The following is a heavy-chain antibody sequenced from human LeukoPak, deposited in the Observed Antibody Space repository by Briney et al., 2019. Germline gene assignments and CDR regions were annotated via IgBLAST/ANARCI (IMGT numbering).Heavy chain of an antibody. Sequence: GGSLRLSCAASGFTFSSYSMNWARQAPGKGLEWVSSISSSSYIYYADSVKGRFTISRDNAKNSLYLQMNSLRAEDTAVYYCARDDRGYGDYYDYMDVWGKGTTVTVSS. CDR2: ISSSSYI. CDR3: ARDDRGYGDYYDYMDV. J-gene: IGHJ6*03. V-gene: IGHV3-21*01. CDR1: GFTFSSYS. D-gene: IGHD4-17*01.